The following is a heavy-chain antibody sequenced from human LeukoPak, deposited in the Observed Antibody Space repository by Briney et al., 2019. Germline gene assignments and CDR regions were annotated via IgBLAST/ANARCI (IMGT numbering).Heavy chain of an antibody. V-gene: IGHV3-33*01. CDR3: ARDAQRGFDYSNSLKN. J-gene: IGHJ4*01. CDR1: GFIFRHDG. Sequence: GGSLRLSCAASGFIFRHDGMHWVRQAPGKGLEWVAVIWGDATNRFYAESVKGRFTISRDNSQNTVFLQMNSLRVKDTAIYYCARDAQRGFDYSNSLKNWGHGTLVTVSS. D-gene: IGHD4-11*01. CDR2: IWGDATNR.